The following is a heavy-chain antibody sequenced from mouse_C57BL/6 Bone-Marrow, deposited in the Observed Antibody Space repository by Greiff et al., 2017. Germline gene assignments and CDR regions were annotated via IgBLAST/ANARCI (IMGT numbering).Heavy chain of an antibody. CDR2: IDPETGGT. Sequence: QVQLQQSGAELVRPGASVTLSCKASGYTFTDYEMHWVKQTPVHGLEWIGAIDPETGGTAYNQKFKGKAILTADKSSSTAYMELRSLTSEDSAVYYCTRRGGYLAWFAYWGQGTLVTVSA. D-gene: IGHD2-3*01. J-gene: IGHJ3*01. CDR1: GYTFTDYE. CDR3: TRRGGYLAWFAY. V-gene: IGHV1-15*01.